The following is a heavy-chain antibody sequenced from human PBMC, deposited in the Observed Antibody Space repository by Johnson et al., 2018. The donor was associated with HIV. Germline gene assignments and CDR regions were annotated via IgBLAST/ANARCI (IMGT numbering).Heavy chain of an antibody. J-gene: IGHJ3*02. CDR3: AKGLIGAFDI. CDR1: GFTFSDYY. V-gene: IGHV3-23*04. Sequence: EVHLVESGGGLVQPGGSLRLSCAASGFTFSDYYMSWIRQAPGKGLEWVSAISGSGGSTYYADSVKGRFTISRDNSKNTLYLQMNSLRAEDTAVYYCAKGLIGAFDIWGQGTMVTVSS. CDR2: ISGSGGST. D-gene: IGHD2/OR15-2a*01.